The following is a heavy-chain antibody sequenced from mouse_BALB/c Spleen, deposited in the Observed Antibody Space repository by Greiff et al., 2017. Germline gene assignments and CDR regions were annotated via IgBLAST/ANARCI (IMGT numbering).Heavy chain of an antibody. D-gene: IGHD2-14*01. CDR1: GFSLTSYG. J-gene: IGHJ2*01. CDR2: IWSGGST. CDR3: ARGGYEGWYFDY. V-gene: IGHV2-2*02. Sequence: VQVVESGPGLVQPSQSLSITCTVSGFSLTSYGVHWVRQSPGKGLEWLGVIWSGGSTDYNAAFISRLSISKDNSKSQVFFKMNSLQANDTAIYYCARGGYEGWYFDYWGQGTTLTVSS.